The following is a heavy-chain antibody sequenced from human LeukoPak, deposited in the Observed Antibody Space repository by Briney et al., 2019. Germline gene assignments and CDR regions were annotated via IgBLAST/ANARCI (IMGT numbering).Heavy chain of an antibody. J-gene: IGHJ4*02. CDR2: INPNSGGT. CDR3: ARHSDSAGFAR. CDR1: GYTFTSYG. V-gene: IGHV1-2*06. D-gene: IGHD4-11*01. Sequence: ASVKVSCKASGYTFTSYGISWVRQAPGQGLEWMGRINPNSGGTNYAPKFQDRVAMTRDTSNSTAYMELSRLRSDDTAVYYCARHSDSAGFARWGQGSLVIVSS.